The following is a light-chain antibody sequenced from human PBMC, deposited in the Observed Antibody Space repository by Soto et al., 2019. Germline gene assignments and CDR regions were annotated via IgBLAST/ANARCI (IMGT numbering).Light chain of an antibody. V-gene: IGKV3-11*01. Sequence: EIVLTQSPATLSLSPGERATLSCRASQRVNSYLAWYQQKPGQAPRVFIYDASNRATRIPARFSGGGSGTDFTLTISSLEPEDFAVYYCQQRSNFGQGTRLEIK. J-gene: IGKJ5*01. CDR2: DAS. CDR3: QQRSN. CDR1: QRVNSY.